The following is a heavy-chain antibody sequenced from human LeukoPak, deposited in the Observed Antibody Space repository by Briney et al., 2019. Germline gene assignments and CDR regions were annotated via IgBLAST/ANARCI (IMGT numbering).Heavy chain of an antibody. CDR3: ANLYQLLWGVGY. CDR1: GFTFSSYW. CDR2: ISGSGGST. D-gene: IGHD2-2*01. J-gene: IGHJ4*02. Sequence: PGGSLRLSCAASGFTFSSYWIHWVRQAPGKGLEWVSAISGSGGSTYYADSVKGRFTISRDNSKNTLYLQMNSLRAEDTAVYYCANLYQLLWGVGYWGQGTLVTVSS. V-gene: IGHV3-23*01.